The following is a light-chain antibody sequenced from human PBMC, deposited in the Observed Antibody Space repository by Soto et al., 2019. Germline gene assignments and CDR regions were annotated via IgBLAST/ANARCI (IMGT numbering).Light chain of an antibody. V-gene: IGKV3-20*01. CDR1: QSVSSSY. CDR3: QQYGSSLPWT. J-gene: IGKJ1*01. Sequence: EIVFTQSPGTLALSKGERANLSCRASQSVSSSYLGWYQQKPGQAPRLLIYGASSRATGIPDRLSGSGSGTDFTLTISRLEPEDFAVYYCQQYGSSLPWTFGQGTKVDIK. CDR2: GAS.